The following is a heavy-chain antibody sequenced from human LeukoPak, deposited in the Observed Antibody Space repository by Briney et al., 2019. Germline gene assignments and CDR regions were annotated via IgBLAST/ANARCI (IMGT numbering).Heavy chain of an antibody. J-gene: IGHJ5*02. CDR3: ASASARPGWFDP. D-gene: IGHD6-6*01. V-gene: IGHV3-11*01. CDR1: GFTFSDYY. CDR2: ISSSGSTI. Sequence: GGSLRLSCAASGFTFSDYYMSWIRQAPGKGLEWVSYISSSGSTIYYADSVKGRFTISRDNAKNSLYLLMNSLRAEDTAVYYCASASARPGWFDPWGQGTRVTVS.